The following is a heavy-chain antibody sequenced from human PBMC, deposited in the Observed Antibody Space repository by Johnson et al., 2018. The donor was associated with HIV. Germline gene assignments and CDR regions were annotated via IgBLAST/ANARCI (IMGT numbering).Heavy chain of an antibody. J-gene: IGHJ3*02. CDR1: GFTFSSYA. V-gene: IGHV3-30*04. D-gene: IGHD3-9*01. Sequence: QVQLVESGGGVVQPGTSLRLSCAASGFTFSSYAMHWVRQAPGKGLEWVAVISYDGSITPYADSVTGRFTISRDNSKNTLYLQMNSLRAEDTAVYYCARGKSYDIYPAFDIWGQGTMVTVSS. CDR2: ISYDGSIT. CDR3: ARGKSYDIYPAFDI.